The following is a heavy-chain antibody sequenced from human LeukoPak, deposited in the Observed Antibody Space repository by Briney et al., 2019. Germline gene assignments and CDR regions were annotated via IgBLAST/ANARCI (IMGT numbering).Heavy chain of an antibody. V-gene: IGHV3-48*04. D-gene: IGHD3-22*01. Sequence: GGSLRLSCAASGFTFSNYWMSWVRQAPGKGLEWVSYISSSGSTIYYADSVKGRFTISRDNAKNSLYLQMNSLRAEDTAVYYCARAGWYTMIVVDNYFDSWGQGTLVTVSS. CDR3: ARAGWYTMIVVDNYFDS. J-gene: IGHJ4*02. CDR2: ISSSGSTI. CDR1: GFTFSNYW.